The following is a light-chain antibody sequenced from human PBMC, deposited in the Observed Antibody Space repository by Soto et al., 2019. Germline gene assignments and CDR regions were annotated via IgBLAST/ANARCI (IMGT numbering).Light chain of an antibody. CDR3: QQSWT. CDR2: KAS. J-gene: IGKJ1*01. Sequence: DIQMTQYPSTLSASVGDRVTITCRASQSISNWLAWYQQKPGKAPKLLIYKASSLESGVPSRFSGSGSGTEFTLTISSLQPDDFATYYCQQSWTFGQGTKGEIK. V-gene: IGKV1-5*03. CDR1: QSISNW.